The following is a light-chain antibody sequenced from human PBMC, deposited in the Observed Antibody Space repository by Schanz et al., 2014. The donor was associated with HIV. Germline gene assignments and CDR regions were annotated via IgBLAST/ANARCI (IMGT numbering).Light chain of an antibody. Sequence: QSVLTQPPSASGTPGQRVTISCSGSSSNFRSNAVNWYQQLPGTAPRLVIYNTFHRPSGVPDRFSGSQSGTSASLAISGLQSEDEADYHCAAWDDGLNAWVFGGGTKLTVL. V-gene: IGLV1-44*01. CDR1: SSNFRSNA. CDR2: NTF. J-gene: IGLJ3*02. CDR3: AAWDDGLNAWV.